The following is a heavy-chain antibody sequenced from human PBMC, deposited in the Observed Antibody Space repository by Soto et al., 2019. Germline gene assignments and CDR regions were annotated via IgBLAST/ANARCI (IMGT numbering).Heavy chain of an antibody. V-gene: IGHV3-23*01. CDR3: AKASLYYYGSGSYIGY. CDR2: ISGSGGST. CDR1: GFTFSSYA. Sequence: EVQLLESGGGLVQPGGSLRLSCAASGFTFSSYAMSWVRQAPGKGLEWVSAISGSGGSTYYADSVKGRFTISRDNSKNTLYPQMNSLRAEDTAVYYCAKASLYYYGSGSYIGYWGQGTLVTVSS. J-gene: IGHJ4*02. D-gene: IGHD3-10*01.